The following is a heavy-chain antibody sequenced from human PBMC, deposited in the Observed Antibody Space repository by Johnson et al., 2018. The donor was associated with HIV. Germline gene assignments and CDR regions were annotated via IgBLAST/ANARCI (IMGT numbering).Heavy chain of an antibody. CDR3: AKGHSSGYPKDAFDL. Sequence: MQLVESGGGLVKPGGSLRLSCAASGFTFSDYYMNWIRQAPGKGLEWVSVICSGGSTYCADSVRGRFIISRDNSKNTLYLQMNSLRTEDTAMYYCAKGHSSGYPKDAFDLWGRGTIVTVSS. CDR1: GFTFSDYY. CDR2: ICSGGST. V-gene: IGHV3-66*02. J-gene: IGHJ3*01. D-gene: IGHD5-12*01.